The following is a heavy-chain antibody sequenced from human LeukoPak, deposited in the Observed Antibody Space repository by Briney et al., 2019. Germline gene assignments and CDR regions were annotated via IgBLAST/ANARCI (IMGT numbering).Heavy chain of an antibody. V-gene: IGHV4-4*02. CDR2: VSHSETT. CDR1: GASISATNR. J-gene: IGHJ3*01. Sequence: PSETLSLTCDVSGASISATNRWTWVRLPPGKGLEWIGEVSHSETTNYSPSLKGRVRLSVDRATNQFSLRLTSVTAADTAVYYCARESGRGTFDLWGQGTMVTVSS. CDR3: ARESGRGTFDL. D-gene: IGHD3-10*01.